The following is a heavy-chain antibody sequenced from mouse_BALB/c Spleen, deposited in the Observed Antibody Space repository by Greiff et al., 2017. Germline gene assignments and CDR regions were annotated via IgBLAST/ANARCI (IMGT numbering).Heavy chain of an antibody. CDR1: GFTFSSYA. J-gene: IGHJ3*01. V-gene: IGHV5-9-3*01. CDR2: ISSGGSYT. CDR3: ASLYDGYYLFAY. D-gene: IGHD2-3*01. Sequence: EVQRVESGGGLVKPGGSLKLSCAASGFTFSSYAMSWVRQTPEKRLEWVATISSGGSYTYYPDSVKGRFTISRDNAKNTLYLQMSSLRSEDTAMYYCASLYDGYYLFAYWGQGTLVTVSA.